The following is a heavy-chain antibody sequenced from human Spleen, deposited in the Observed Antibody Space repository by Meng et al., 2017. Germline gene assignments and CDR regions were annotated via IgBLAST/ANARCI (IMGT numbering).Heavy chain of an antibody. CDR1: GGIFSNYV. V-gene: IGHV1-69*13. CDR2: INAVFGTT. CDR3: ARKAGNCISTTCYSLDH. J-gene: IGHJ5*02. D-gene: IGHD2-2*01. Sequence: SVKVSCKALGGIFSNYVIGWVRQAPGQGLEWMGGINAVFGTTNYAQRFQDRVTITSDGSTSTVYMELTRLTSEDTAVYFCARKAGNCISTTCYSLDHWGQGTLVTVSS.